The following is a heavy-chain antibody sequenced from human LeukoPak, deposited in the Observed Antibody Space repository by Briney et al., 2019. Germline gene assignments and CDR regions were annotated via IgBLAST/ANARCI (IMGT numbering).Heavy chain of an antibody. CDR3: ARLIVVEDNWFDP. V-gene: IGHV4-59*01. D-gene: IGHD3-22*01. Sequence: MTSETLSLXCTVSGGSISSYYWSWIRQPPGKGLEWIGYIYYSGSTNYNPSLKSRVTISVDTSKNQFSLKLSSVTAADTAVYYCARLIVVEDNWFDPWGQGTLVTVSS. J-gene: IGHJ5*02. CDR1: GGSISSYY. CDR2: IYYSGST.